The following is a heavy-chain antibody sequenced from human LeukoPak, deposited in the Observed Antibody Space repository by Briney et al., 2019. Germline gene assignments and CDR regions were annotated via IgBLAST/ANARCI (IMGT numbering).Heavy chain of an antibody. CDR3: ARGDDYVWGSYRELDY. J-gene: IGHJ4*02. D-gene: IGHD3-16*02. CDR1: GYTFTSYG. V-gene: IGHV1-18*01. CDR2: ISIYNGNT. Sequence: GASVKVSCKASGYTFTSYGISWVRQAPGQGLEWVGWISIYNGNTNYAQKLEGRVTMTTDTSTSTAYMELRSLRSDDTAVYYCARGDDYVWGSYRELDYWGQGTLVTVSS.